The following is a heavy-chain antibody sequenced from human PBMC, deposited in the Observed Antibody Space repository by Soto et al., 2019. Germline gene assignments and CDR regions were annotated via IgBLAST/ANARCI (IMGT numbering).Heavy chain of an antibody. Sequence: TSETLSLTCAVSGVSISGGVNWWSWVRQPPGKGLEWIGEIYHTGSTNYNSSLKSRVTISLDKSKNQFSLMLNSVTAADTAVYFCADAPSDFWGQGILVTVSS. D-gene: IGHD2-21*01. V-gene: IGHV4-4*02. CDR3: ADAPSDF. CDR1: GVSISGGVNW. J-gene: IGHJ4*02. CDR2: IYHTGST.